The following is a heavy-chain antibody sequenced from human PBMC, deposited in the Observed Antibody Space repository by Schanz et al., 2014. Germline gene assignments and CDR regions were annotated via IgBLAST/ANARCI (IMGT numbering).Heavy chain of an antibody. V-gene: IGHV3-11*01. Sequence: QVQLVESGGGVVQPGRSLRLSCAASGFTLSDYYMRWIRQAPGKGLEWVSYNCSSGNTIYYADSVKGRFTISRDNAKNSLYLQMNSLRAEDTAVYYCAREQIMAAAGLVDYWGHGTLVTVSS. CDR1: GFTLSDYY. CDR2: NCSSGNTI. J-gene: IGHJ4*01. CDR3: AREQIMAAAGLVDY. D-gene: IGHD6-13*01.